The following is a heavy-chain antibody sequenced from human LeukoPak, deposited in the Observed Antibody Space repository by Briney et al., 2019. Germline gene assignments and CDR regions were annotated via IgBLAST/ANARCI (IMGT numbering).Heavy chain of an antibody. CDR3: AALTYYDFWSGYYNGYYFDY. CDR2: IYTSGST. J-gene: IGHJ4*02. CDR1: GGSISSGSYY. D-gene: IGHD3-3*01. V-gene: IGHV4-61*02. Sequence: SETLSLTCTVSGGSISSGSYYWSWIRQPAGKGLEWIGRIYTSGSTNYNPSLKSRVTISVDTSKNQFSLKLSSVTAADTAVYYCAALTYYDFWSGYYNGYYFDYWGQGTLVTVPS.